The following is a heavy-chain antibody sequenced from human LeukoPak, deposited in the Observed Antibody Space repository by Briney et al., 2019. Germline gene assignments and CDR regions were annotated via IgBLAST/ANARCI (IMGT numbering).Heavy chain of an antibody. Sequence: GGSLRLSCAASGFTFSSYAMHWVRQAPGKGLEWVAVISYDGSNKYYADSVKGRFTISRDNSKNTLYLQMNSLRAEDTAVYYCARGGAPRVGSGGFDYWGQGTLVTVSS. J-gene: IGHJ4*02. CDR3: ARGGAPRVGSGGFDY. D-gene: IGHD2-15*01. CDR2: ISYDGSNK. CDR1: GFTFSSYA. V-gene: IGHV3-30*04.